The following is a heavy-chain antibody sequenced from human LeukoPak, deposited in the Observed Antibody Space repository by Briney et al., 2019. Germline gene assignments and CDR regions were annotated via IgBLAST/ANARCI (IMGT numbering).Heavy chain of an antibody. CDR2: IRSEAYGGTA. D-gene: IGHD1-26*01. V-gene: IGHV3-49*04. CDR1: GFICVDYG. Sequence: PGGSLRLSCTVSGFICVDYGMSWVRQAPGKGLEFLGFIRSEAYGGTAEYAASVKGRFTISRDDSQSIVYLQMNSLKIEDTAVYYCTREGGWDNYWGQGILVTVSS. CDR3: TREGGWDNY. J-gene: IGHJ4*02.